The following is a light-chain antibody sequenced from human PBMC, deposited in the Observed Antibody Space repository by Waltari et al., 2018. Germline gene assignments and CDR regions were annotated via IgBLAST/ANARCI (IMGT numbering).Light chain of an antibody. Sequence: QSALTQPASVSGSPGQSITISCTGTSRHVGGYHYDTWYQQHPGKAPKLMIYDVSKRPSGVSNRFSGSKSGNTASLTISALQAEDEADYYCSSYTSSSTPCVFGTGTKVTVL. CDR1: SRHVGGYHY. V-gene: IGLV2-14*01. CDR3: SSYTSSSTPCV. CDR2: DVS. J-gene: IGLJ1*01.